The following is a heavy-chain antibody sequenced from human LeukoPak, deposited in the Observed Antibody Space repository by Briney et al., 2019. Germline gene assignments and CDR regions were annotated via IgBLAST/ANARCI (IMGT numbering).Heavy chain of an antibody. CDR2: IYHTGST. D-gene: IGHD7-27*01. J-gene: IGHJ4*02. CDR1: GGSVSDYY. V-gene: IGHV4-59*02. CDR3: ASRKLGNDY. Sequence: SETLSLTCTISGGSVSDYYWSWIRQSPGKGLEWIGYIYHTGSTSYSPPLKSRVTISADTSQNQFSLKLSSVTAADTAVYYCASRKLGNDYWGQGTLVTVSS.